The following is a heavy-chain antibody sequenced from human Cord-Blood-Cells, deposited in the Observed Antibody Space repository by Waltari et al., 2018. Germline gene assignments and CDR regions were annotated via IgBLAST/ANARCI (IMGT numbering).Heavy chain of an antibody. D-gene: IGHD1-26*01. Sequence: QLQLQESGPGLVKPSETPSLTCTVSGGSISSSSYYWGWIRQPPGKGLEWLGSIYYSGSHYYNPSLKSRVTIAVDTSKNQFSLKLSSVTAADTAVYYCARRGSYQPFDYWGQGTLVTVSS. CDR2: IYYSGSH. V-gene: IGHV4-39*01. CDR1: GGSISSSSYY. CDR3: ARRGSYQPFDY. J-gene: IGHJ4*02.